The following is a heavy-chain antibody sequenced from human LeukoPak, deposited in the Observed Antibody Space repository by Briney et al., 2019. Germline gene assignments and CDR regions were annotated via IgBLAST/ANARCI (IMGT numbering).Heavy chain of an antibody. CDR2: IIPIRDIS. Sequence: SVKVSCKASGDTFSYYGINWLRQAPGQGLEWMGRIIPIRDISNLAEKFQGRVAITADGSTDTAYLELSRLRSEDTAVYYCVRALGVVSDSALAYWGQGTPVTVSS. D-gene: IGHD2-21*02. J-gene: IGHJ4*02. CDR3: VRALGVVSDSALAY. V-gene: IGHV1-69*04. CDR1: GDTFSYYG.